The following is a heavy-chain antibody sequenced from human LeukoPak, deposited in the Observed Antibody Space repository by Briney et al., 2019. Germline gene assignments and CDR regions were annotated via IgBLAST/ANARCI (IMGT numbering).Heavy chain of an antibody. CDR2: MNPNGGNT. CDR3: ATNVAAAGFLDY. V-gene: IGHV1-8*01. CDR1: GYTFTSYD. D-gene: IGHD6-13*01. J-gene: IGHJ4*02. Sequence: ASVKVSCKASGYTFTSYDINWVRQATGQGLEWMGWMNPNGGNTGYAQKFQGRVTMTRNTSISTAFMELSSLRSEDTAVYYCATNVAAAGFLDYWGQGTLVTVSS.